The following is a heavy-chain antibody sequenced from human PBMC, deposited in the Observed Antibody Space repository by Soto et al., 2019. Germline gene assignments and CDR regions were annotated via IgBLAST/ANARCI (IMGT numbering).Heavy chain of an antibody. CDR2: IDIDGSGT. V-gene: IGHV3-74*01. CDR3: ARVAYGAGSYCDY. CDR1: GFTFGHYW. Sequence: GGSLRLSCAASGFTFGHYWMHWVRQAPGKGLEWISRIDIDGSGTAYADAVMGRFTVSRHNDKNTLYLQMNSLRAEDTAVYYCARVAYGAGSYCDYWGQGALVTISS. D-gene: IGHD3-10*01. J-gene: IGHJ4*02.